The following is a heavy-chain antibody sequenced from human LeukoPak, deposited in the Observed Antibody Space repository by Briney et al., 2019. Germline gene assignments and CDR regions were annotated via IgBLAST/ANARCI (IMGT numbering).Heavy chain of an antibody. CDR3: TPHRDGSYPFDY. CDR2: ISSSSSTI. V-gene: IGHV3-48*02. Sequence: GGSLRLSCAASGFTFSSYSMNWVRQAPGKGLEWVSYISSSSSTINYADSVKGRFTISRDSAKNSLYLQMSSLRDDDTAVYYCTPHRDGSYPFDYWGQGTLVTVSS. CDR1: GFTFSSYS. D-gene: IGHD1-26*01. J-gene: IGHJ4*02.